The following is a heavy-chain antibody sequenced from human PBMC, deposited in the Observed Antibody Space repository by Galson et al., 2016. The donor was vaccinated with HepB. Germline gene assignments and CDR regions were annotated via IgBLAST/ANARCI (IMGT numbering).Heavy chain of an antibody. CDR3: AKVREACSSTSCYDYYGTDV. CDR1: GFTFRNYG. Sequence: SLRLSCAASGFTFRNYGMSWVRQAPGKGLEWVSGISGSSATYYADSLKGRFTIYRDNSKNTLFLQMNTLRAEDTAVYYCAKVREACSSTSCYDYYGTDVWGQGTTVTVSS. J-gene: IGHJ6*02. D-gene: IGHD2-2*01. CDR2: ISGSSAT. V-gene: IGHV3-23*01.